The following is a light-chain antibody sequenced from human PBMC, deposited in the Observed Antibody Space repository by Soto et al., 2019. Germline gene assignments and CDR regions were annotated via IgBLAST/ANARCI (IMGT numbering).Light chain of an antibody. Sequence: DIQMTQSPSTLSASVGDRVTITCRASLSITARVAWYQQKPGKAPRLLIYDASSLDRGVPSRFSGSGSGTEFTLTISSLQPDDFGTYYCQQYDSYWTFGQGTKVEIK. V-gene: IGKV1-5*01. CDR3: QQYDSYWT. CDR2: DAS. CDR1: LSITAR. J-gene: IGKJ1*01.